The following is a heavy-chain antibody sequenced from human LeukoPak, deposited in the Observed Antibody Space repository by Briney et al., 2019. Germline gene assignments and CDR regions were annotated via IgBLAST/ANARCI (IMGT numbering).Heavy chain of an antibody. CDR2: IYTSGST. V-gene: IGHV4-61*02. CDR3: ARERQYLAAAGTLRWFDP. D-gene: IGHD6-13*01. Sequence: PSETLSLTCTASGGSISSGSYYLSWIRQPAGKGLEWIGRIYTSGSTNYNPSLKSRVTISVDTSKNQFSLKLSSVTAADTAVYYCARERQYLAAAGTLRWFDPWGQGTLVTVSS. J-gene: IGHJ5*02. CDR1: GGSISSGSYY.